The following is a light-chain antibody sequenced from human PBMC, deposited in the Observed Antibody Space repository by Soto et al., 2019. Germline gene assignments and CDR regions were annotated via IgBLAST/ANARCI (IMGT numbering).Light chain of an antibody. CDR2: GAS. J-gene: IGKJ1*01. CDR1: QSVSSN. V-gene: IGKV3-15*01. Sequence: EIVMTQSPATLSVSPGERATLSCRASQSVSSNLAWYQQKPGQAPRLLIYGASTKATGIPARFSGSGSGTEFTLTISSLQSEDFAVYHCQQYNNWPPWTCGQGTKAEIK. CDR3: QQYNNWPPWT.